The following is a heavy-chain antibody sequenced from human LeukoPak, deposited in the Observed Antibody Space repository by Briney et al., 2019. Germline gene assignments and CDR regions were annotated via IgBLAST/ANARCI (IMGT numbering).Heavy chain of an antibody. D-gene: IGHD5-24*01. Sequence: SETLSLTCTVSGGSISSSSYYWGWIRQPPGKGLEWIGSIYYSGSTYYNPSLKSRVTISVDTSKNQFSLKLSSVTAADTAVYYCARLLKQGRDGYSDYWGQGTLVTVSS. V-gene: IGHV4-39*07. CDR1: GGSISSSSYY. CDR2: IYYSGST. J-gene: IGHJ4*02. CDR3: ARLLKQGRDGYSDY.